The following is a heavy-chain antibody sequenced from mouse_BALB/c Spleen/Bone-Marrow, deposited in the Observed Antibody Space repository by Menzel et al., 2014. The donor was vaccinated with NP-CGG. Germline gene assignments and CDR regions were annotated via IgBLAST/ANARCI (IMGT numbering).Heavy chain of an antibody. CDR2: IDPETGGT. V-gene: IGHV1-15*01. Sequence: VQLQQSGAGLVRPGASVTLSCKASGYTFTDYEMHWVKQTPVHGLEWIGAIDPETGGTAYNQKFKGKATLTADKSSSTAYMELRSLTSEDSAVYYCTREGYGNSYYFDYWGQGTTLTVSS. CDR3: TREGYGNSYYFDY. CDR1: GYTFTDYE. D-gene: IGHD2-1*01. J-gene: IGHJ2*01.